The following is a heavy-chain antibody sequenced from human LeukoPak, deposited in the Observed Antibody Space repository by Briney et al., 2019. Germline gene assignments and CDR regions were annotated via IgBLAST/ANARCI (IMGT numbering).Heavy chain of an antibody. D-gene: IGHD5-24*01. CDR2: IYSDSTA. CDR1: GFTVGRNY. V-gene: IGHV3-53*01. CDR3: ARENGFRGWFDP. Sequence: PGGSLRLSGGASGFTVGRNYMSWVGQVPGKRLEWVSVIYSDSTAYYADSVKGRFTMSRDNSKNTLYLQMNNLRAEDTAVYYCARENGFRGWFDPWGQGTLVTVSS. J-gene: IGHJ5*02.